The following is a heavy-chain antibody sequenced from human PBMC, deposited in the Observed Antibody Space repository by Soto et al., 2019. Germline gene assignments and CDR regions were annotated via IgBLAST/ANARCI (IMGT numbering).Heavy chain of an antibody. CDR2: MNPNSGNT. Sequence: ASVKVSCKASGYTFTSYDINWVRQATGQGLEWMGWMNPNSGNTGYAQKFQGRVTMTRNTSISTAYMELSSLRSEDTAVYYCASIAAAQPWKSLEKDYWGQGTLVTVSS. J-gene: IGHJ4*02. V-gene: IGHV1-8*01. CDR1: GYTFTSYD. D-gene: IGHD6-13*01. CDR3: ASIAAAQPWKSLEKDY.